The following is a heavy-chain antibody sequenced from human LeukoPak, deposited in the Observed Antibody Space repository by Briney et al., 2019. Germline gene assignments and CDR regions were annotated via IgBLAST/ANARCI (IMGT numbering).Heavy chain of an antibody. CDR2: ISYDGSNK. J-gene: IGHJ4*02. CDR1: GFTSSSYP. Sequence: GGSLRLSCAASGFTSSSYPMHWVRQAPGKGLEWVGVISYDGSNKYYADSVKGRFTISRDNSKNTLYLQVNSLRAKDTAVYYSAREGGGYYATGTHYYFDCWGQGTLVTVSS. CDR3: AREGGGYYATGTHYYFDC. V-gene: IGHV3-30-3*01. D-gene: IGHD3-3*01.